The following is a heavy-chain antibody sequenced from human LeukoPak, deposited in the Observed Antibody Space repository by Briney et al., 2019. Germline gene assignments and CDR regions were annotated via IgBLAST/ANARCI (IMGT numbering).Heavy chain of an antibody. Sequence: PSETLSLTCAVYGGSFSGYYWSWIRQPPGKGLEWIGEINHSGSTNYNPSLKSRVTISVDTSKNQFSLKLSSVTAADTAVYYCARGRSYYDSSGFPEFGYWGQGTLVTVSS. D-gene: IGHD3-22*01. CDR3: ARGRSYYDSSGFPEFGY. CDR2: INHSGST. CDR1: GGSFSGYY. J-gene: IGHJ4*02. V-gene: IGHV4-34*01.